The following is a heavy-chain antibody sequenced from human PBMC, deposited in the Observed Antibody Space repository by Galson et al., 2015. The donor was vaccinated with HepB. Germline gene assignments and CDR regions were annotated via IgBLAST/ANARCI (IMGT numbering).Heavy chain of an antibody. CDR1: GFTFSNYW. Sequence: SLRLSCAGSGFTFSNYWMTWFRQAPGKGLEWVATIKQDGSAKYYLDSVKDRFTISRDNAESSMYMQMNSLRVEDTAIYYCAGEPGWAFGHWGRGTLVTVSS. V-gene: IGHV3-7*01. CDR3: AGEPGWAFGH. D-gene: IGHD6-19*01. CDR2: IKQDGSAK. J-gene: IGHJ4*02.